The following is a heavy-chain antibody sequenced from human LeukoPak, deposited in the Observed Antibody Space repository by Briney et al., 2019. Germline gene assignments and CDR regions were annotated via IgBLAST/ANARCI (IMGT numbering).Heavy chain of an antibody. D-gene: IGHD5-18*01. J-gene: IGHJ6*03. CDR1: GFNFESYS. V-gene: IGHV3-21*01. CDR3: ARDRGSYGQRQSYYYYMDV. Sequence: GGSLRLSCAASGFNFESYSMNWVRQAPGKGLEWVSFISFSGPYIYYAASVKGRFTISRDNAKNSLYLQMNSLRAEDTAVYYCARDRGSYGQRQSYYYYMDVWGKGTTVTVSS. CDR2: ISFSGPYI.